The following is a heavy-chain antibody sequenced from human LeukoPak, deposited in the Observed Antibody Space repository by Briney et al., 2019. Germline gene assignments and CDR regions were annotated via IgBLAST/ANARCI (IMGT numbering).Heavy chain of an antibody. CDR3: AKQDIVVVPAPFDY. V-gene: IGHV3-23*01. Sequence: PGESLRLSCAASGFTFSSYAMSWVRQAPGKGLEWVSAISGSGGSTHYADSVKGRFTISRDNSKNTLYLQMNSLRAEDTAVYYCAKQDIVVVPAPFDYWGQGTLVTVSS. CDR2: ISGSGGST. CDR1: GFTFSSYA. J-gene: IGHJ4*02. D-gene: IGHD2-2*01.